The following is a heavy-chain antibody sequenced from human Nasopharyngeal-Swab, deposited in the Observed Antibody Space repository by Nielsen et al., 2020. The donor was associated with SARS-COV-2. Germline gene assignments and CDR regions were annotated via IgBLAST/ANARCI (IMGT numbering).Heavy chain of an antibody. CDR1: GFTFSDYA. V-gene: IGHV3-23*01. Sequence: GESLKISCATSGFTFSDYAMNWVRQAPGKGLEWVSVISRTGDSTHYADSVKGRFAISRENYKNTLYLQMNSLRAEDTAVYYCATCRPPSSGWWYYFDYWGQGTLVAVSS. CDR3: ATCRPPSSGWWYYFDY. D-gene: IGHD6-19*01. CDR2: ISRTGDST. J-gene: IGHJ4*02.